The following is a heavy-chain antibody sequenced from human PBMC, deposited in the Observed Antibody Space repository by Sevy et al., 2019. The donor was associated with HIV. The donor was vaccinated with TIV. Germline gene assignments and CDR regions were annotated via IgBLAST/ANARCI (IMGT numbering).Heavy chain of an antibody. J-gene: IGHJ4*02. CDR2: ISSSSYI. CDR3: ARDAPPDYDILTGSDYFDY. D-gene: IGHD3-9*01. CDR1: GFTFSSYS. Sequence: GGSLRLSCAASGFTFSSYSMNWVRQAPGKGLEWVSSISSSSYIYYADSVKGRFTISRDNAKNSLYLQMNSLRAEDTAVYYCARDAPPDYDILTGSDYFDYWGQGTLVTVSS. V-gene: IGHV3-21*01.